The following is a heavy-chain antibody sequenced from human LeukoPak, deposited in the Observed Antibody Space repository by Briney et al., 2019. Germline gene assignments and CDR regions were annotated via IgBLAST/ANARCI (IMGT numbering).Heavy chain of an antibody. J-gene: IGHJ4*02. V-gene: IGHV4-34*01. CDR1: GGSFSGYY. CDR2: INHSGST. Sequence: SETLSLTCAVYGGSFSGYYWSWIRQPPGKGLEWIGEINHSGSTNYNPSLKTRLTISLDTSKNQISLRLNSVTAADTAVYYCARGLWDNGDRFDYWGQGTLVPVSS. D-gene: IGHD4-17*01. CDR3: ARGLWDNGDRFDY.